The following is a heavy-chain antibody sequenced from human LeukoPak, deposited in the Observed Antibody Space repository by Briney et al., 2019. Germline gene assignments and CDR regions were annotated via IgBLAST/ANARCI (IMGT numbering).Heavy chain of an antibody. CDR2: INHSGST. J-gene: IGHJ4*02. D-gene: IGHD3-22*01. CDR1: GGSFSGYY. Sequence: PSETLSLTCAVYGGSFSGYYWSWIRQPPGKGLEWIGEINHSGSTNYNPSLKSRVTISVDTSKNQFSLKLSSVTAADTAVYYCARDGNYYDSILYFDYWGQGTLVTVSS. V-gene: IGHV4-34*01. CDR3: ARDGNYYDSILYFDY.